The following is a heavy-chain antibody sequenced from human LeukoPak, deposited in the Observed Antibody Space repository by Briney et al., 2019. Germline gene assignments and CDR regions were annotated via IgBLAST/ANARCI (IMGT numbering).Heavy chain of an antibody. V-gene: IGHV3-11*01. Sequence: GGSLRLSCAASGFTFRNYYMSWIRQAPGKGLEWISYISTSGSTIYYADSMKGRFTISRDNAKNSLYLQMNNLRAEDTAVYYCAKAFYDSSGSPVDYWGQGTLVTVSS. D-gene: IGHD3-22*01. CDR2: ISTSGSTI. J-gene: IGHJ4*02. CDR3: AKAFYDSSGSPVDY. CDR1: GFTFRNYY.